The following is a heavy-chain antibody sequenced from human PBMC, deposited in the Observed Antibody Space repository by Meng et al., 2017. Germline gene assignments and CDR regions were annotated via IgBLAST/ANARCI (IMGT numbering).Heavy chain of an antibody. V-gene: IGHV3-23*04. J-gene: IGHJ5*02. Sequence: QLVVSGGGLAQPGGSLRVSCAASGFTFSTSPMTWVRQAPGKGLEWVSSLSGSGSNTYYTDSVKGRFTISRDNSKNTLFLQMNSLRAEDTAVYYCAKDPGSGDYLYNWFVPWGQGTLVTVSS. CDR3: AKDPGSGDYLYNWFVP. CDR2: LSGSGSNT. CDR1: GFTFSTSP. D-gene: IGHD3-10*01.